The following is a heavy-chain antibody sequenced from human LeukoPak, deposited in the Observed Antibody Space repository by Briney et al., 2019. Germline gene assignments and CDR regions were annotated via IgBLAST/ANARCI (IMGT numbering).Heavy chain of an antibody. J-gene: IGHJ3*01. D-gene: IGHD6-19*01. CDR3: VRAGGSGWYAFDF. Sequence: PGGSLRLSCAASGFTFSRYDMHWVRQVTGKGLERVSGIGTADDPYYPGSVKGRFTISRDNVNDSLYLQMNSLRAGDTAIYYCVRAGGSGWYAFDFWGQGTMVTVSS. CDR2: IGTADDP. CDR1: GFTFSRYD. V-gene: IGHV3-13*05.